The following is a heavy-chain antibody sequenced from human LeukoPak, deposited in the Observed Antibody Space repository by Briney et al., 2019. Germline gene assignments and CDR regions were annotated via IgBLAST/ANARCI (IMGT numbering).Heavy chain of an antibody. CDR1: GGSVTNYY. J-gene: IGHJ4*02. CDR3: ARHGTVSSGSCFDY. D-gene: IGHD1-26*01. Sequence: TSETLSLTCSVSGGSVTNYYWSWIRQPPGKGLEWIGHIHYSGSNNYSPSLKSRVTMFVDKSKNQISLRLSSVTAADTAVYYCARHGTVSSGSCFDYWGQGTQVTLS. V-gene: IGHV4-59*08. CDR2: IHYSGSN.